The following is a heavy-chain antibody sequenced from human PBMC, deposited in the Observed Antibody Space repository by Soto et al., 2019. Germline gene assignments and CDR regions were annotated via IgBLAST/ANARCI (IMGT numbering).Heavy chain of an antibody. V-gene: IGHV4-59*01. CDR2: IHYSGST. Sequence: SQTLSLTCTVPGGSISSYYWGWIRQPPGKRLEWIGYIHYSGSTNYNPSLRSRVTVSVDTPKNQFSLKVNSMTAADTAIYYCVRGGVAARKGRWFDPWGQGTLVSVSS. CDR3: VRGGVAARKGRWFDP. CDR1: GGSISSYY. D-gene: IGHD6-25*01. J-gene: IGHJ5*02.